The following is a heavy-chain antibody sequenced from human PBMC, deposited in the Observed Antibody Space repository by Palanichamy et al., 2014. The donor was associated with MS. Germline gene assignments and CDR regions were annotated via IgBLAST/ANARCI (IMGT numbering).Heavy chain of an antibody. CDR2: INGGNGHT. V-gene: IGHV1-3*01. CDR3: ARVSGCGATSCYAFDI. Sequence: QVQLVQSGAEVKEPGASVKVSCKASGYTFSSYAIHWVRQAPGQRLEWMGVINGGNGHTHYSQKFQGRVTITRDTSASFFTAYMDLNSLTSEDTAVYYCARVSGCGATSCYAFDIWGQGTLVTVSS. D-gene: IGHD2-2*01. CDR1: GYTFSSYA. J-gene: IGHJ3*02.